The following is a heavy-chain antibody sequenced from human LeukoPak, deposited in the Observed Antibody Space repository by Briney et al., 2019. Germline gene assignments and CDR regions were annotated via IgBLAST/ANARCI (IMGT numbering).Heavy chain of an antibody. Sequence: VASVKVSCKASGGTFSSYAISWVRQAPGQGLEWMGIINPSGGSTSYAQKFQGRVTMTRDMSTSTVYMELSSLRSEDTAVYYCARGGYSNRNWFDPWGQGTLVTVSS. D-gene: IGHD6-13*01. V-gene: IGHV1-46*01. CDR2: INPSGGST. CDR3: ARGGYSNRNWFDP. J-gene: IGHJ5*02. CDR1: GGTFSSYA.